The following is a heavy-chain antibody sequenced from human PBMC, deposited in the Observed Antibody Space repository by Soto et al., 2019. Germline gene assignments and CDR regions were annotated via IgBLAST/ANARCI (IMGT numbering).Heavy chain of an antibody. Sequence: TGGSLRLSCAASGFSFSSYGMHWVRQAPGKGLEWVSLISYDGSQKFSADSVQGRFTISRDNSQNTLYLQMNSLRREDTAIYYCAEDLVGGVRYYYGMDVWGQGTTVTVSS. J-gene: IGHJ6*02. D-gene: IGHD1-26*01. CDR2: ISYDGSQK. CDR1: GFSFSSYG. CDR3: AEDLVGGVRYYYGMDV. V-gene: IGHV3-30*18.